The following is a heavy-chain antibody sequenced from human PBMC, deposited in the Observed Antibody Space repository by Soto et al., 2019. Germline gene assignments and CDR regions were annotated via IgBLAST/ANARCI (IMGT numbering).Heavy chain of an antibody. Sequence: QITLKESGPTLVKPTQTLTLTCTFSGFSLSTSGLGVGWIRQPPGKALEWLALIYWGDDKLYSPSLKSRLTITKDSSNNQVFLTLSNMDSVDTATYYCVHTMVRVVIVPIRWGQGTLVTVSS. CDR2: IYWGDDK. CDR3: VHTMVRVVIVPIR. CDR1: GFSLSTSGLG. V-gene: IGHV2-5*02. J-gene: IGHJ4*02. D-gene: IGHD3-10*01.